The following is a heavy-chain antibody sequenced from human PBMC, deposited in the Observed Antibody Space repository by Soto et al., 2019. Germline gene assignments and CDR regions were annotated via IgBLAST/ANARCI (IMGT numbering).Heavy chain of an antibody. V-gene: IGHV4-30-2*01. Sequence: QLQLQESGSGLVKPSQTLSLTCAVSGGSISSGGYSWSWIRQPPGKGLEWIGYIYHGSTYYNPSRKSRVTISVNRSKNQFALKLSSVPAADTAVYYCARAGGLGAVAVDYCGQGTLITVSS. CDR2: IYHGST. J-gene: IGHJ4*02. CDR3: ARAGGLGAVAVDY. D-gene: IGHD6-19*01. CDR1: GGSISSGGYS.